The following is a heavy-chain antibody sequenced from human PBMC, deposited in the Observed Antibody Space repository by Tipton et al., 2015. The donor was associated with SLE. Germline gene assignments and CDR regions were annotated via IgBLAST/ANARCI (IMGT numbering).Heavy chain of an antibody. Sequence: TLSLTCAVYGGSFSGYYWSWIRQPPGKGLEWIGYIYYSGSTNYNPSLKSRVTISVDTSKNQFSLKLSSVTAADTAVYYCARLLAGPTSTDYWGQGTLVTVSS. J-gene: IGHJ4*02. V-gene: IGHV4-34*01. CDR3: ARLLAGPTSTDY. CDR1: GGSFSGYY. CDR2: IYYSGST. D-gene: IGHD2-2*01.